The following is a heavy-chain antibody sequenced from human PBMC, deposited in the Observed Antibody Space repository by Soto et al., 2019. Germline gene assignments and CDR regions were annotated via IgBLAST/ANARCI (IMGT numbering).Heavy chain of an antibody. Sequence: SETLSLTCAVYGRSFSGYYWSWIRQPPGKGLEWIGEINHSGSTNYNPSLKSRVTISVDTSKNQFSLKLSSVTAADTAVYYCARATNCGGDCYSLYYFDYWGQGTLVTVS. CDR3: ARATNCGGDCYSLYYFDY. V-gene: IGHV4-34*01. CDR2: INHSGST. J-gene: IGHJ4*02. CDR1: GRSFSGYY. D-gene: IGHD2-21*02.